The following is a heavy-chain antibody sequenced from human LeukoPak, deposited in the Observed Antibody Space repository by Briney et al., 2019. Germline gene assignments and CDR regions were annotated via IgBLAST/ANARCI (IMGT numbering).Heavy chain of an antibody. D-gene: IGHD1-26*01. V-gene: IGHV1-24*01. CDR2: FDPEDGET. CDR3: ATVGATELDY. CDR1: GYTLTELS. J-gene: IGHJ4*02. Sequence: PRASVKVSCKVSGYTLTELSMHWVRQAPGKGLEWMGGFDPEDGETIYAPKIQGRVTMTEDTSTDTAYMELSSLRSEDTAVYYCATVGATELDYWGEGTLVTVSS.